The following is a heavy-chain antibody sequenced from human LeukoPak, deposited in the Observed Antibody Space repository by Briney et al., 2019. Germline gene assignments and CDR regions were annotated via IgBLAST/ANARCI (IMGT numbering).Heavy chain of an antibody. CDR2: ISYDGSNK. D-gene: IGHD1-26*01. J-gene: IGHJ4*02. V-gene: IGHV3-30-3*01. CDR1: GFTFSSYA. Sequence: GGSLRLSCAASGFTFSSYAMHWVRQAPGKGLEWVAVISYDGSNKYYADSVKGRFTISRDNAKNSLYLQMNSLRAEDTAVYYCARDLMEWESPLGGYWGQGTLVTVSS. CDR3: ARDLMEWESPLGGY.